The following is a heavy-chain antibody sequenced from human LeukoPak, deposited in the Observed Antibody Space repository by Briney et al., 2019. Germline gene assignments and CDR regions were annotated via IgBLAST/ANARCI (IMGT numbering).Heavy chain of an antibody. J-gene: IGHJ4*02. CDR3: ARAYFGYVSGSNFDY. D-gene: IGHD3-10*01. V-gene: IGHV1-2*02. CDR2: INPDSGGT. Sequence: ASVKVSCKASGYTFTAYFMHWVRQAPGQGLEWMGWINPDSGGTNYAQKFQGRVTMTRDTSISTAYMELRGLRSDDTAVYYCARAYFGYVSGSNFDYWGQGTLVTVSS. CDR1: GYTFTAYF.